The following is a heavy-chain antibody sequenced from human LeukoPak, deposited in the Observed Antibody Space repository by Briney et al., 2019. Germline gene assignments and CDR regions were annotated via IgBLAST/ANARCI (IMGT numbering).Heavy chain of an antibody. V-gene: IGHV4-59*12. CDR3: ARDLPGYYGMDV. Sequence: SETLSLTCTVSGGSISSYYWSWIRQPPGKGLEWIGYIYYSGSTYYNPSLKSRVTISVDTSKNQFSLKLSSVTAADTAVYYCARDLPGYYGMDVWGQGTTVTVSS. CDR1: GGSISSYY. J-gene: IGHJ6*02. CDR2: IYYSGST.